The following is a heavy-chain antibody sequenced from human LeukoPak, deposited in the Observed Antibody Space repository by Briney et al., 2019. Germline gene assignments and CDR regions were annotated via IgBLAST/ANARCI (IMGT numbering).Heavy chain of an antibody. V-gene: IGHV3-21*01. CDR1: GFTFNTYS. J-gene: IGHJ4*02. D-gene: IGHD3-10*01. Sequence: NPGGSLRLSCAASGFTFNTYSMNWVRQAPGKGLDWVSSISHTSTYIYYADSLKGRFAISRDNAKNSLYLQMNSLRAEDTAVYYCAREIHGSFDYWGQGTVVTVSS. CDR3: AREIHGSFDY. CDR2: ISHTSTYI.